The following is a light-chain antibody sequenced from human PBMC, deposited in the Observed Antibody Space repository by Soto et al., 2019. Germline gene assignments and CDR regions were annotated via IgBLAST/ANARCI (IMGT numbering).Light chain of an antibody. CDR1: SSDVGGYNY. J-gene: IGLJ3*02. Sequence: QSVLTQPRSVSGSPGQSVTFSCTGTSSDVGGYNYVSWYQQHPGKAPKLMIYDVTKRPSGVPDRFSGSKAGNTASLTVSGRQAEDEADYYCCSYAGSYTGVFGGGTKLTVL. CDR3: CSYAGSYTGV. V-gene: IGLV2-11*01. CDR2: DVT.